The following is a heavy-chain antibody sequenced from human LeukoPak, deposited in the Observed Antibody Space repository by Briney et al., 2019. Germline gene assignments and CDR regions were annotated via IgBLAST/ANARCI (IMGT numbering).Heavy chain of an antibody. CDR3: ARSNGFGMDV. V-gene: IGHV3-74*01. D-gene: IGHD2-8*01. J-gene: IGHJ6*01. CDR2: IKRDGSGA. Sequence: GGSLRLSWAASGFTFGFNSMHWVRQGPGKGLVWVSRIKRDGSGATYADSVKGRVTISRDNAKNTLYLQMNSLRAEDTAVYYCARSNGFGMDVWGQGTTVTVSS. CDR1: GFTFGFNS.